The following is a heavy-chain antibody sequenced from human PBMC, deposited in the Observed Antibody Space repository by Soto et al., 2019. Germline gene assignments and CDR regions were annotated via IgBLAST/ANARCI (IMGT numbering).Heavy chain of an antibody. CDR3: ASPNIAITSIVGNF. D-gene: IGHD2-21*01. V-gene: IGHV3-7*01. CDR1: GFTFSCFW. CDR2: IKQDGSQK. Sequence: GGSLRLSCKASGFTFSCFWLSWVRQSPGKGLEWVANIKQDGSQKNFVDSVQGRFSISRDNAKNSMYLEMNSLRTEDTAVYYCASPNIAITSIVGNFWGPGTLVTVSS. J-gene: IGHJ4*02.